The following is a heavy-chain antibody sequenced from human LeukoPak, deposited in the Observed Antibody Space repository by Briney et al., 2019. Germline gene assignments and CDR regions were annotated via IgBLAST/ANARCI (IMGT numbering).Heavy chain of an antibody. CDR2: ISWNSGSI. V-gene: IGHV3-9*01. CDR3: AKGAIYYYYYMDV. Sequence: GGSLRLSCAASGFTFDDYAMHWVRQAPGKGLEWVSGISWNSGSIGYADSVKGRFTISRDNAKNSLYLQMNSLRAEDTALYYCAKGAIYYYYYMDVWGKGTTVTISS. J-gene: IGHJ6*03. CDR1: GFTFDDYA.